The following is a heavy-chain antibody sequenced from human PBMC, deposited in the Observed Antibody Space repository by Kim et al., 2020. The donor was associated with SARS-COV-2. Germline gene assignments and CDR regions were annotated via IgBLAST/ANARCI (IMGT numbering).Heavy chain of an antibody. V-gene: IGHV3-23*01. CDR2: VSGSGATS. D-gene: IGHD4-4*01. Sequence: GGSLRLSCAASGFTFRNFAMSWVRQTPGKGLEWISTVSGSGATSYYADSVKGRFTISRDNSQDTLFLQMNSLRVEDTALYYCAKEVAQEYSSHGTFYIDHWGQGTLVPVSS. CDR3: AKEVAQEYSSHGTFYIDH. J-gene: IGHJ1*01. CDR1: GFTFRNFA.